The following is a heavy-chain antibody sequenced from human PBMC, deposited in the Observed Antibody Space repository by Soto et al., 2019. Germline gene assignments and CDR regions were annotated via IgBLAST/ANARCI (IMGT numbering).Heavy chain of an antibody. D-gene: IGHD2-21*02. CDR1: GFTFSNYA. CDR2: LVDSSSRT. Sequence: EVQLLESGGGLVQPGGSLRLSCAASGFTFSNYAMSWVRQAPGQGPEWVSLVDSSSRTYYTDSVKGRFTISRDNSENTVSLQRISMRAEDTAVSYCEKWLRGGYYYCDYWGPGTLVTVSS. J-gene: IGHJ4*02. V-gene: IGHV3-23*01. CDR3: EKWLRGGYYYCDY.